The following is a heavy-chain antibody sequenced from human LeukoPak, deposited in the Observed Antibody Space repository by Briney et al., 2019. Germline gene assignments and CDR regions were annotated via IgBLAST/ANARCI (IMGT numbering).Heavy chain of an antibody. CDR2: ISSSSSYI. V-gene: IGHV3-21*04. CDR3: AKDTWDSSGYLSL. Sequence: PGGSLRLSCAASGFTFSSYSMNWVRQAPGKGLEWVSSISSSSSYIYYADSVKGRFTISRDNAKNSLYLQMNSLRAEDTALYYCAKDTWDSSGYLSLWGQGTLVTVSS. D-gene: IGHD3-22*01. CDR1: GFTFSSYS. J-gene: IGHJ4*02.